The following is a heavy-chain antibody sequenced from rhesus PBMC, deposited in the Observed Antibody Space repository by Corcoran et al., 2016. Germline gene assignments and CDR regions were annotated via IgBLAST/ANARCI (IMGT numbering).Heavy chain of an antibody. D-gene: IGHD3-3*01. Sequence: EVQLVQSGAEVKRPGESLKISCKTSGYSFTSYWINWVRQMPGKVLEWMGAFDPSDSDTRYNPSFQGQVTISAEQSISTAYLQWSRLKASDTATYYCAKGKYLDWLSLKSYGLDSWGQGVVVTVSS. V-gene: IGHV5-20*01. J-gene: IGHJ6*01. CDR1: GYSFTSYW. CDR2: FDPSDSDT. CDR3: AKGKYLDWLSLKSYGLDS.